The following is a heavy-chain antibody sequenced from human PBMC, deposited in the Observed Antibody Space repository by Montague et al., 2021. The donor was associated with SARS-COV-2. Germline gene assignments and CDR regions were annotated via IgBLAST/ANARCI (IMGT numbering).Heavy chain of an antibody. CDR3: VRYSGWFYFDF. Sequence: CAISGDSVSSNSVSWSWLRQSPSRGLEWLGRTYYRSKWYSDYAPSLRGRLTVNPDASENEFPLELNYVTPEDTAVYYCVRYSGWFYFDFWGQGTLVTVSS. D-gene: IGHD6-19*01. CDR2: TYYRSKWYS. J-gene: IGHJ4*02. CDR1: GDSVSSNSVS. V-gene: IGHV6-1*01.